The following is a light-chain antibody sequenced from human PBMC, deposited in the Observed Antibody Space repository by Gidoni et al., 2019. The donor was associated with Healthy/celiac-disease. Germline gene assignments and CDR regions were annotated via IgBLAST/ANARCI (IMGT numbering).Light chain of an antibody. Sequence: SYVLSQPPSVSVAPGKTARITCGGNNIGSKSVHWYQQKPAQAPVLVDYDDSDRPSGIPGRFSGSNSGNTATLTISRVEAGDEADYYCQVWDSSSDHVVFGGGTKLTVL. CDR3: QVWDSSSDHVV. V-gene: IGLV3-21*03. CDR2: DDS. J-gene: IGLJ2*01. CDR1: NIGSKS.